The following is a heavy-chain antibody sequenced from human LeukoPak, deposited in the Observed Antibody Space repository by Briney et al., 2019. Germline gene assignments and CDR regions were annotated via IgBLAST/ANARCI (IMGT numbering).Heavy chain of an antibody. CDR2: ISDRGGST. CDR3: AKEVAYCTRASCYVDY. V-gene: IGHV3-23*01. D-gene: IGHD2-2*01. J-gene: IGHJ4*02. CDR1: GFTFSSYG. Sequence: GGSLRLSCAASGFTFSSYGMHWVRQAPGKGLEWVSAISDRGGSTHYADSVTGRFTISRDTSKNTLYLQMNNLRAEDTAIYYCAKEVAYCTRASCYVDYWGQGILVTVSS.